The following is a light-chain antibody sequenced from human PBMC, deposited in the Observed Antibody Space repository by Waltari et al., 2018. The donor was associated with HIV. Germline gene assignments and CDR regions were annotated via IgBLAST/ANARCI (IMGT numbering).Light chain of an antibody. V-gene: IGLV1-44*01. CDR3: SAWDDNLNAL. Sequence: QSVLIQPPSASGTPGQRVTISCSGRRSNIGSTSVNWYQQFPGTAPTLTIFGNDRRPSGVPDRFSGSKSGTSASLVINGLQPEDEADYYCSAWDDNLNALFGGGTKLTVL. CDR2: GND. J-gene: IGLJ2*01. CDR1: RSNIGSTS.